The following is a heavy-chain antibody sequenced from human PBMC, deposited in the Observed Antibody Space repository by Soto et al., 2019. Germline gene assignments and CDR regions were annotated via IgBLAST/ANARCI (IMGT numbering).Heavy chain of an antibody. J-gene: IGHJ3*02. CDR1: GGSVSSGGSY. CDR2: IYDNGRT. CDR3: ARDKPSFLGANAFDS. D-gene: IGHD2-21*01. Sequence: QLQLQESGPGLVKPSQTLSLTCSVSGGSVSSGGSYWSWIRQHPGRGLEWIGFIYDNGRTYYNPSLKSRIIVSVDTSKNQFSLQLSSVTAADTAVYYCARDKPSFLGANAFDSWGPGRMVPVSS. V-gene: IGHV4-31*03.